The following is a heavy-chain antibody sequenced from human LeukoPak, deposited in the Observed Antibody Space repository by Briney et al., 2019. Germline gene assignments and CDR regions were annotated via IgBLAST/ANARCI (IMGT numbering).Heavy chain of an antibody. D-gene: IGHD1-26*01. Sequence: GGSRRLSCTASGFTFSNYWMSWVRQTPGEGLEWVANIQRDGSEKKYVDSVKGRFTISRDNAKTALHLEMTSLRAEDTAVYYCARQYTGSYLFFDYWGQGTQVTVSS. CDR3: ARQYTGSYLFFDY. J-gene: IGHJ4*02. CDR1: GFTFSNYW. CDR2: IQRDGSEK. V-gene: IGHV3-7*01.